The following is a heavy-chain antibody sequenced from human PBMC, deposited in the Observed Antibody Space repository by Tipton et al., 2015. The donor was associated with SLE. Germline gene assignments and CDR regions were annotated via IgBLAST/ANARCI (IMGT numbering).Heavy chain of an antibody. CDR1: GVSISSSY. V-gene: IGHV4-4*07. J-gene: IGHJ6*03. Sequence: TLSLTCNVSGVSISSSYWSWIRQPAGKGLEWIGRIYTSGATDDNPSLQSRVTMSVDTAKNQFSLKLSSVTAADTAVYFCARLSPHQLPGIPYDYHYIGVWGRGTTVTVSS. D-gene: IGHD2-21*02. CDR2: IYTSGAT. CDR3: ARLSPHQLPGIPYDYHYIGV.